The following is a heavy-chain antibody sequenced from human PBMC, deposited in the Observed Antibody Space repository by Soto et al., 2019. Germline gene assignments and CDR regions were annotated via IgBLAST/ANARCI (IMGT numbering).Heavy chain of an antibody. CDR3: GSRGSETSSDY. CDR1: GFTFSRYA. J-gene: IGHJ4*02. CDR2: ISGSGDST. Sequence: EVQMLESGGGLVQTGGSLRLSCAATGFTFSRYAMRWVRQAPVKGLEWVSAISGSGDSTYYADSVKGLFTISRANYKNMLYMHMHSLRSEDAALYYGGSRGSETSSDYWGQGTLVTVSS. V-gene: IGHV3-23*01. D-gene: IGHD6-19*01.